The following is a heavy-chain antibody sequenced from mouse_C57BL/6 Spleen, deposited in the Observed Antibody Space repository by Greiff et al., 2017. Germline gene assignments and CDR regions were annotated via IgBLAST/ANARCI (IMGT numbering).Heavy chain of an antibody. V-gene: IGHV1-50*01. Sequence: QVQLQQPGAELVKPGASVKLSCKASGYTFTSYWMQWVKQRPGQGLVWIGEVDPSYSYTNDNQKFKGKATLTVDTSSSTAYMQLSSLPSEDSAVDYCARRGYGSSYYFDYWGQGTTLTVSA. D-gene: IGHD1-1*01. CDR1: GYTFTSYW. J-gene: IGHJ2*01. CDR3: ARRGYGSSYYFDY. CDR2: VDPSYSYT.